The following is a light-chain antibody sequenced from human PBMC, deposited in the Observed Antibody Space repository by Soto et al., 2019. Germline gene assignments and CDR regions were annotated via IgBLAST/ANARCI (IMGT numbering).Light chain of an antibody. CDR1: SSDVGGYNY. V-gene: IGLV2-11*01. J-gene: IGLJ3*02. CDR2: DVS. CDR3: CSYAGSYTSS. Sequence: QSALTQPRSVSGSPGQSVTISCTGTSSDVGGYNYVSWYQQHPGKAPKLMIYDVSKRPSGVPDRFSGSKSGNTASLTISGLQAEDDADYYCCSYAGSYTSSFGGGTKLTVL.